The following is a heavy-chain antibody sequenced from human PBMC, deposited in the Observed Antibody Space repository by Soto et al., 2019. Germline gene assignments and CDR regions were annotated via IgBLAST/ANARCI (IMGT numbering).Heavy chain of an antibody. CDR1: GGSFSGYY. D-gene: IGHD3-3*01. V-gene: IGHV4-34*01. J-gene: IGHJ3*02. Sequence: QVQLQQWGAGLLKPSETLSLTCAVYGGSFSGYYWSWIRQPPGKGLEWIGEINHSGSTNYNPSLKSRVTISVDTSKNQFSLKLSSVTAADTAVYYCAREPFITIFGLVIKRDAFDIWGQGTMVTVSS. CDR3: AREPFITIFGLVIKRDAFDI. CDR2: INHSGST.